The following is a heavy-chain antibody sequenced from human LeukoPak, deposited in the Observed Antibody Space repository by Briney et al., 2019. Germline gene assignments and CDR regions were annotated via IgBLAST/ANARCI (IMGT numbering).Heavy chain of an antibody. Sequence: ASVKVSCKASGGTFSSYAISWVRQAPGQGLEWMEIINPSGGSTSYAQKFQGRVTMTRDMSTSTVYMELSSLRSEDTAVYYCARDYYDSSGYYGLAETNAFDIWGQGTMVTVSS. CDR2: INPSGGST. J-gene: IGHJ3*02. V-gene: IGHV1-46*01. CDR3: ARDYYDSSGYYGLAETNAFDI. CDR1: GGTFSSYA. D-gene: IGHD3-22*01.